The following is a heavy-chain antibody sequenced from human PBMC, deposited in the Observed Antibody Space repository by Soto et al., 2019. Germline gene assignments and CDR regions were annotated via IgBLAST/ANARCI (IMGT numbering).Heavy chain of an antibody. CDR2: IDTSGTT. V-gene: IGHV4-4*07. CDR3: ARGPSGYVYYKGMDV. CDR1: GGSISSYY. D-gene: IGHD3-10*01. J-gene: IGHJ6*02. Sequence: SGTLSLTCTVSGGSISSYYCSWIRQSAGKGLEWIGRIDTSGTTNYNPSLKSRVTMSVDASKNQFSLNLSSVTAADTAVYYCARGPSGYVYYKGMDVWGQGTTGTVSS.